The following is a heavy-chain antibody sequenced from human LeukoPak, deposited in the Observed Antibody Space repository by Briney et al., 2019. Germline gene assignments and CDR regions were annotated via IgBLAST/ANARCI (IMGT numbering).Heavy chain of an antibody. CDR1: GYTFTGYY. J-gene: IGHJ4*02. CDR2: INPSGGST. D-gene: IGHD4-17*01. CDR3: ARGPQSYGDYDY. V-gene: IGHV1-46*01. Sequence: ASVKVSCKASGYTFTGYYMHWVRQAPGQGLEWMGIINPSGGSTSYAQKFQGRVTMTRDMSTSTVYMELSSLRSEDTAVYYCARGPQSYGDYDYWGQGTLVTVSS.